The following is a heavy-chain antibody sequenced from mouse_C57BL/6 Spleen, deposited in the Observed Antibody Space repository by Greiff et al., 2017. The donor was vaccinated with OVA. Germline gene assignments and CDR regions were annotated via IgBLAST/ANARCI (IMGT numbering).Heavy chain of an antibody. CDR3: ARNDYDGPWFAY. V-gene: IGHV3-6*01. CDR1: GYSITSGYY. Sequence: EVQLQESGPGLVKPSQSLSLTCSVTGYSITSGYYWNWIRQFPGNKLEWMGYISYDGSNKYNPSLKNRISITRDTSKNQFFLKLNSVTTEDTATYYCARNDYDGPWFAYWGQGTLVTVSA. D-gene: IGHD2-4*01. J-gene: IGHJ3*01. CDR2: ISYDGSN.